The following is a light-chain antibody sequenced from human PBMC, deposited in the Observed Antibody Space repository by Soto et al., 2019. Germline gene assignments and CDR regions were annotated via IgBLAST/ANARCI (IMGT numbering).Light chain of an antibody. V-gene: IGKV1-39*01. Sequence: DIQMTQSPSSQSASVGDRVTIPCRASQSISSYLNWYQQKPGKAPKLLIYAASSLQSGVPSRFSGSGSGTDFTLTISSLQPEDFATYYCQQSFNTPWTFGQGTKVEIK. CDR2: AAS. CDR3: QQSFNTPWT. J-gene: IGKJ1*01. CDR1: QSISSY.